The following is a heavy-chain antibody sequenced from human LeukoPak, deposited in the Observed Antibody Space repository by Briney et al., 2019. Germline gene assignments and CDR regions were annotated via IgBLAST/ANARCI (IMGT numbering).Heavy chain of an antibody. Sequence: PSETLSLTCTVSGGSISSSSYYWGWIRQPPGKGLECIGRIYYSGSTDYNPSLKSRVTISVDTSKNQFSLNLSSVTAADTAVYYCARILTNKWFDPWGQGTLVTVSS. CDR1: GGSISSSSYY. CDR2: IYYSGST. J-gene: IGHJ5*02. CDR3: ARILTNKWFDP. D-gene: IGHD4/OR15-4a*01. V-gene: IGHV4-39*01.